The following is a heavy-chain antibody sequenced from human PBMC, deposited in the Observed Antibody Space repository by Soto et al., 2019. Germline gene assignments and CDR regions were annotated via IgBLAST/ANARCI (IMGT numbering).Heavy chain of an antibody. V-gene: IGHV1-18*01. Sequence: ASVKVSCKASGYSFTSYGISWVRQAPGQGLEWMGWISAYNGNTNYAQKLQGRVTMTTDTSTSTAYMELRSLRSDDTAVYYCARVQVATIEMTFDYWGQGTLVTVSS. CDR3: ARVQVATIEMTFDY. J-gene: IGHJ4*02. CDR2: ISAYNGNT. D-gene: IGHD5-12*01. CDR1: GYSFTSYG.